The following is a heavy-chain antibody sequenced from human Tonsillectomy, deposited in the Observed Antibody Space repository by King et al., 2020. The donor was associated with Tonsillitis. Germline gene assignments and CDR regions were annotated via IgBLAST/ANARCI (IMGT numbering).Heavy chain of an antibody. Sequence: VQLVESGGGLVKPGGSLRLSCAASGFTFNNAWMKWVRQAPGKGLEWVGRVKSRTDGGTTDYAAPVKGRFTISRDDSKNTLYLQMNSLKTEDTDVYYCTNLHTDSLTSYYIGDFGGQGTLLSLFS. J-gene: IGHJ1*01. CDR3: TNLHTDSLTSYYIGDF. V-gene: IGHV3-15*01. CDR1: GFTFNNAW. D-gene: IGHD3-9*01. CDR2: VKSRTDGGTT.